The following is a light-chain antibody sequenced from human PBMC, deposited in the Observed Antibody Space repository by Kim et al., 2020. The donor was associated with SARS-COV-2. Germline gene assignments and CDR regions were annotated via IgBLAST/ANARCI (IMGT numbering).Light chain of an antibody. Sequence: RVTISCSGSGCSVGSIYDKQWYQQVPGTAPKLLIYDDNNRPSGVPDRCSVAKSGASASLTISGHQSEDEAEYHCQSYDSKMSAWVFGGGTKLTVL. CDR1: GCSVGSIYD. J-gene: IGLJ3*02. CDR3: QSYDSKMSAWV. V-gene: IGLV1-40*03. CDR2: DDN.